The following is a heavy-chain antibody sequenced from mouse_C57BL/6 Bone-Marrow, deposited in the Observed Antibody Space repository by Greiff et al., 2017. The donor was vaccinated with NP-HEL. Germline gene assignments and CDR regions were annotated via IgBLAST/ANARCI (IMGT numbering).Heavy chain of an antibody. D-gene: IGHD2-4*01. Sequence: EVQLQQSGGDLVKPGGSLKLSCAASGFTFSSSGMSWVRQTPDKRLAWVATISSGGSYTYYPDSVKGRFTISRDNAKNTLYLQMSRLKSEDTAMYYCASPYDYDVAWFAYWGQGTLVTVSA. CDR2: ISSGGSYT. CDR1: GFTFSSSG. V-gene: IGHV5-6*01. CDR3: ASPYDYDVAWFAY. J-gene: IGHJ3*01.